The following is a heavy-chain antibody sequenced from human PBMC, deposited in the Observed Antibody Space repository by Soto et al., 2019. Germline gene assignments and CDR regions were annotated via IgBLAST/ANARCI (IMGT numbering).Heavy chain of an antibody. J-gene: IGHJ5*02. CDR1: GYTFTGYY. CDR3: AGGLERRVGAIDP. CDR2: INPNSGGT. Sequence: QVQLVQSGAEVKKPGASVKVSCKASGYTFTGYYMHWVRQAPGQGLEWMGWINPNSGGTNYAQKFKGRVTMTRDTPISTAYMVLRRLRSDDTPVYYCAGGLERRVGAIDPWGKGTLVTVSS. V-gene: IGHV1-2*02. D-gene: IGHD1-1*01.